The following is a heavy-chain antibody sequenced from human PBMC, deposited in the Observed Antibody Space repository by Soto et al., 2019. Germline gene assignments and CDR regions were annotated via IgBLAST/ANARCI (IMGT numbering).Heavy chain of an antibody. J-gene: IGHJ4*02. CDR2: INAGNGNT. D-gene: IGHD3-22*01. CDR1: GYTFTSYA. V-gene: IGHV1-3*01. CDR3: AKDMKPPSPDYYDSSGLDY. Sequence: ASVKVSCKASGYTFTSYAMHWVRQAPGQRLEWMGWINAGNGNTKYSQKFQGRVTITRDTSASTAYMELNSLRAEDTALYYCAKDMKPPSPDYYDSSGLDYWGQGTLVTVSS.